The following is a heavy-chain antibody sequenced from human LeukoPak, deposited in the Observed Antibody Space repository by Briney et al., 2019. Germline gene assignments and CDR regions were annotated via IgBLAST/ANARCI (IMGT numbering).Heavy chain of an antibody. V-gene: IGHV4-38-2*02. CDR1: GYSISSGYY. J-gene: IGHJ4*02. CDR3: AGEGGAGYDYVWGSYRYPFDY. Sequence: SETLSLTCTVSGYSISSGYYWGWIRQPPGKGLEWIGSIYHSGSTYYNPSLKSRVTISVDTSKNQFSLKLSSVTAADTAVYYCAGEGGAGYDYVWGSYRYPFDYWGQGTLVTVSS. D-gene: IGHD3-16*02. CDR2: IYHSGST.